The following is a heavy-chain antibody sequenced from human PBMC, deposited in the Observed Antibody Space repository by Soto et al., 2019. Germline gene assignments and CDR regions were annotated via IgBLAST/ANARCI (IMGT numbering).Heavy chain of an antibody. CDR1: GFTFNTYG. CDR2: ISASGANT. J-gene: IGHJ5*02. D-gene: IGHD2-8*01. V-gene: IGHV3-23*01. CDR3: AKESGVQNTWFDP. Sequence: EVQMLESGGGLVQPGGSLRLSCAASGFTFNTYGMSWVRQAPAKGLEWVSSISASGANTYFADSVQGRFTISRDISKNTLYLQMNSLGVEDTAVYYCAKESGVQNTWFDPWGQVTQVTVSS.